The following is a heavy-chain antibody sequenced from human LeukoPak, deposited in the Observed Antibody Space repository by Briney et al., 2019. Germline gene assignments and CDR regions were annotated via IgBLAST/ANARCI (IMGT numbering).Heavy chain of an antibody. CDR3: AKDEKGYYHDTCGYPDAFDI. CDR2: INAGNGNT. V-gene: IGHV1-3*01. Sequence: ASVKVSCKASGYDFTSYAMHWVRQAPGQRLEWMGWINAGNGNTKYSQKFQDRVTVTRDTSTSTAYMELSSLRSEDTAVYYCAKDEKGYYHDTCGYPDAFDIWGQGTMVTVSS. CDR1: GYDFTSYA. D-gene: IGHD3-22*01. J-gene: IGHJ3*02.